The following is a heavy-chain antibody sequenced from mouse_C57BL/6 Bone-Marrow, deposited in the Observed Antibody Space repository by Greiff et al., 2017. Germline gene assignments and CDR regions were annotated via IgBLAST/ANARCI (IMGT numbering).Heavy chain of an antibody. CDR3: ARLYYYFDY. V-gene: IGHV1-50*01. Sequence: QVQLKQPGAELVKPGASVKLSCKASGYTFTSYWMQWVKQRPGQGLEWIGEIDPSDSYTNYNHKFKGKATLTVDTSSSTAYMQLSSLTSEDSAVYYCARLYYYFDYWGQGTTLTVSS. CDR2: IDPSDSYT. CDR1: GYTFTSYW. J-gene: IGHJ2*01. D-gene: IGHD1-3*01.